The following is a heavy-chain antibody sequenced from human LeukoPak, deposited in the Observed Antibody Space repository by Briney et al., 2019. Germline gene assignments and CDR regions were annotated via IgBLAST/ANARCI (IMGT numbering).Heavy chain of an antibody. Sequence: GGSLRLSCAASGFTLSSYAMSWVRQAPGKGLEWVSAISGSGGSTYYADSVKGRFSISRDNSKNTLYLQMNSLRAEDTAVYYCAKTRGYSYGFLDYWGQGTLVTVSS. CDR2: ISGSGGST. CDR3: AKTRGYSYGFLDY. J-gene: IGHJ4*02. V-gene: IGHV3-23*01. CDR1: GFTLSSYA. D-gene: IGHD5-18*01.